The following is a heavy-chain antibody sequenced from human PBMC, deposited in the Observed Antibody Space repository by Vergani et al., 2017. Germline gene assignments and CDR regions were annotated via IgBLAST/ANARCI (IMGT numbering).Heavy chain of an antibody. D-gene: IGHD3-9*01. V-gene: IGHV4-4*09. Sequence: QVQLQESGPGLVKPSETLSLTCHVFGVSVTAYNCNWIRQAPGKGLEWIGSLSTTGGATHASHNPSLKSRVSISVATSKNLFSLEVTSVTAADTAIYYCARTESFILRYFHWALWGQGTLVTVSS. CDR2: LSTTGGATHA. CDR3: ARTESFILRYFHWAL. CDR1: GVSVTAYN. J-gene: IGHJ1*01.